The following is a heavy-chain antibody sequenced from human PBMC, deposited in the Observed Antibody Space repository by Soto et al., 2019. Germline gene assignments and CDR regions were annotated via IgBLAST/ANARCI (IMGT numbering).Heavy chain of an antibody. CDR1: GFTFSDYY. CDR3: ARVGNHGGSYYYYGMDV. CDR2: ISSSSSYT. V-gene: IGHV3-11*06. Sequence: PGGSLRLSCAASGFTFSDYYMSWIRQAPGKGLEWVSYISSSSSYTNYADSVKGRFTISRDNAKNSLYLQMNSLRAEDTAVYYCARVGNHGGSYYYYGMDVWGQGTTVTVSS. J-gene: IGHJ6*02. D-gene: IGHD3-16*01.